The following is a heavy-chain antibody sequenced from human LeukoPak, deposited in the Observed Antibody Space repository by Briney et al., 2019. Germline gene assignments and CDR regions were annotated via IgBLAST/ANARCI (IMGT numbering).Heavy chain of an antibody. CDR3: ARESPPQYSYDSSSYLGPMDAFDI. J-gene: IGHJ3*02. D-gene: IGHD3-22*01. V-gene: IGHV3-48*03. CDR1: GFTFSSYE. Sequence: GGSLRLSCAASGFTFSSYEMNWVPQAPGKGLDWVSYISSSGNTLYYADSVKGRFTISRDNAKNSLYLQMNSLRAEDTAVEYCARESPPQYSYDSSSYLGPMDAFDIWGQGTMVTVSS. CDR2: ISSSGNTL.